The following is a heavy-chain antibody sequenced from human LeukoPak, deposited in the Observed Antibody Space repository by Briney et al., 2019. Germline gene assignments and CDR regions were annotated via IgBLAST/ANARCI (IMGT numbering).Heavy chain of an antibody. CDR1: GFTFSGSA. D-gene: IGHD2-2*01. V-gene: IGHV3-73*01. J-gene: IGHJ4*02. CDR2: IRDKANSYAT. CDR3: TRWDCTTTGCYPFDY. Sequence: GGSLKLSCAASGFTFSGSAIHWVRQASGKGLEWVGRIRDKANSYATAYIASVKGRFTISRDDSKNTAYLQMSSLKTEDTAVYYCTRWDCTTTGCYPFDYWGQGTLVTVSS.